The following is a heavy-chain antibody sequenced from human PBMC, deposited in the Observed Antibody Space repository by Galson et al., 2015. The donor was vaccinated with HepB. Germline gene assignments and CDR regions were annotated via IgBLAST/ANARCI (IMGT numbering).Heavy chain of an antibody. CDR3: ARDLHRRPRAREDYGDYHSYYYYMDV. CDR2: IWYDGSNK. D-gene: IGHD4-17*01. J-gene: IGHJ6*03. Sequence: SLRLSCAASGFTFSSYGMHWVRQAPGKGLEWVAVIWYDGSNKYYADSVKGRFTISRDNSKNTLYLQMNSLRAEDTAVYYCARDLHRRPRAREDYGDYHSYYYYMDVWGKGTTVTVSS. V-gene: IGHV3-33*01. CDR1: GFTFSSYG.